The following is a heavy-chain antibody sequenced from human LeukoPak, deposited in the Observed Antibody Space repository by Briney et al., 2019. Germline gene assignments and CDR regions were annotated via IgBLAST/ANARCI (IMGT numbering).Heavy chain of an antibody. Sequence: SEALSLTCTVSGGSISSYYWSWIRQPAGKGLEWIGRIYTSGSTYYNPSLKSRVTMSVDTSKNQFSLRLSSVTAADTAVYYCASWYYDSSGYRFDYWGQGTLVTVSS. V-gene: IGHV4-4*07. D-gene: IGHD3-22*01. CDR3: ASWYYDSSGYRFDY. J-gene: IGHJ4*02. CDR2: IYTSGST. CDR1: GGSISSYY.